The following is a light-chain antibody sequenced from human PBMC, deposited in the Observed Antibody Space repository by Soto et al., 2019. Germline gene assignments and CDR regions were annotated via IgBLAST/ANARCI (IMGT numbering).Light chain of an antibody. CDR1: SSNIGSYT. CDR3: AAWDNSLKGYV. V-gene: IGLV1-44*01. CDR2: SNS. J-gene: IGLJ1*01. Sequence: QSVLIQPPSASGTPGQRVTVSCSGGSSNIGSYTVNWYQQLPGAAPKLLIYSNSQRPSGVPDRFSASKSGTSASLAISGLQCEDEAEFDCAAWDNSLKGYVFGPGTK.